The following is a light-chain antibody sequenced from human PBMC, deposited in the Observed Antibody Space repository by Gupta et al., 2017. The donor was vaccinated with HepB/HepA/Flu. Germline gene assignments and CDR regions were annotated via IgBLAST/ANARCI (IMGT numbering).Light chain of an antibody. Sequence: DIQLTQSPSFLSASVGDRVTISCRASQGINNFVAWYQQKPGKAPNLLIYAAFTLQRGVPSRCSGSASGTEFTLTISSLQPEDFATYYCQQSEAYPVTFGQGTRLDLK. CDR2: AAF. CDR3: QQSEAYPVT. J-gene: IGKJ5*01. V-gene: IGKV1-9*01. CDR1: QGINNF.